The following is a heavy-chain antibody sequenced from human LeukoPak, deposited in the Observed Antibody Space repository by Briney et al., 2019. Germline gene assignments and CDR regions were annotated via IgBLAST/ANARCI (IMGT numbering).Heavy chain of an antibody. D-gene: IGHD1-1*01. Sequence: GGSLRLSCAASGFTFSSYSMNWVRQAPGKGLEWVSSISSSSSYIYYADSVKGRFTISRDNAKNSLYLQMNSLRAEDTAVYYCARYQNWNPDAFDIWGQGTMVIVSS. CDR2: ISSSSSYI. CDR3: ARYQNWNPDAFDI. J-gene: IGHJ3*02. CDR1: GFTFSSYS. V-gene: IGHV3-21*01.